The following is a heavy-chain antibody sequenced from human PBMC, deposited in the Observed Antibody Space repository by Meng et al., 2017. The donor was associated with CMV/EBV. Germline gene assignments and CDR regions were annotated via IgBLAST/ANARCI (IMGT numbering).Heavy chain of an antibody. V-gene: IGHV3-48*03. Sequence: SRKISGAASGFTFSSYEMNWVRQAPGKGLEWVSYISSSGRTIYYADSVKGRFTISRDNAKNSLYLQMNSLRAEDTAVYYCASLYGLYTAAHKRVHDYWGQGTLVTVSS. J-gene: IGHJ4*02. D-gene: IGHD2-8*01. CDR3: ASLYGLYTAAHKRVHDY. CDR2: ISSSGRTI. CDR1: GFTFSSYE.